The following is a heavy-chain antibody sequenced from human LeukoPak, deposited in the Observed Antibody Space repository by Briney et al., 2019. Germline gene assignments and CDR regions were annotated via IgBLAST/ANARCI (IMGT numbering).Heavy chain of an antibody. D-gene: IGHD3-9*01. CDR3: AKDGGLRYFDWSFDY. V-gene: IGHV3-9*01. Sequence: GGSLRLSCAASGFTFDDYAMHWVRQAPGKGLEWVSGISWNSGSIGYADSVKGRFTISRDNAKNSLYLQMNSLRAEDTALYYCAKDGGLRYFDWSFDYWGQGTLVTVSS. CDR1: GFTFDDYA. J-gene: IGHJ4*02. CDR2: ISWNSGSI.